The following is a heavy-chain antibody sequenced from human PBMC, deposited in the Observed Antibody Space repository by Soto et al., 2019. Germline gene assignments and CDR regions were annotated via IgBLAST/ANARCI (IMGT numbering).Heavy chain of an antibody. D-gene: IGHD3-3*01. CDR2: IYYSGST. V-gene: IGHV4-31*03. J-gene: IGHJ4*02. CDR3: ARAHRRITIFGVVIHYFDY. CDR1: GGSISSGGYY. Sequence: SETLSLTCTVSGGSISSGGYYWSWIRQHPGKGLEWIGYIYYSGSTYYNPSLKSRVTISVDTSKNQFSLKLSSVTAADTAVYYCARAHRRITIFGVVIHYFDYWGQGTLVTVSS.